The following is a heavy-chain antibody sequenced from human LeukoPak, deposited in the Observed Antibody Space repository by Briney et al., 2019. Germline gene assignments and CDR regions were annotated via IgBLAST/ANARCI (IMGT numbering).Heavy chain of an antibody. CDR3: ARKHYYDSSGFFPPMDY. CDR2: IYSGGST. Sequence: QPGGSLRLSCAASGFTVSSNSMSWVRQAPGKGLEWVSVIYSGGSTFYADSVKGRFTISRDNSKNTLYLQMNSLRAEDTAVYYCARKHYYDSSGFFPPMDYRGQGTLVTVSS. V-gene: IGHV3-66*01. D-gene: IGHD3-22*01. CDR1: GFTVSSNS. J-gene: IGHJ4*02.